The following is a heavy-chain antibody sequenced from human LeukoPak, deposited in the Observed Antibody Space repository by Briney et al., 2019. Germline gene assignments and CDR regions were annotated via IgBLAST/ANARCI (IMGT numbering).Heavy chain of an antibody. CDR2: INPSGGST. CDR3: ARRETDYSNYNWFDP. V-gene: IGHV1-46*01. CDR1: GYTFTSYY. Sequence: ASVKVSCKASGYTFTSYYMHWVRQAPGQGLEWMGIINPSGGSTSYAQKFQGRVTMTRDTSTSTVYMELSSLRSEGTAVYYCARRETDYSNYNWFDPWGQGTLVTVSS. D-gene: IGHD4-11*01. J-gene: IGHJ5*02.